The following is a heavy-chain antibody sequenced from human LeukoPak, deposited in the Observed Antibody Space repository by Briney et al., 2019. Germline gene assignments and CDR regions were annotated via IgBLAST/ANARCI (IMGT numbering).Heavy chain of an antibody. CDR3: ARGPPEFALFDY. V-gene: IGHV4-34*01. Sequence: PSETLSLTCAVYGGSFSGYYWSWIRQPPGKGLEWIGEINHSGSTNYNPSLKSRVTISVDTSKNQFSLKLSSVTAADTAVYYCARGPPEFALFDYWGQGTLVTVSS. J-gene: IGHJ4*02. D-gene: IGHD3-10*01. CDR1: GGSFSGYY. CDR2: INHSGST.